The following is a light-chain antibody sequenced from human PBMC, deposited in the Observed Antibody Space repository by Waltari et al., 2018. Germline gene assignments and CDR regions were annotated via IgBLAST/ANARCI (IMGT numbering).Light chain of an antibody. V-gene: IGKV3-20*01. CDR2: GGS. Sequence: ESVLTQSPGTLSLSPGERATLSCRATENVDSSYFAWYQQKPGQAPRLLIDGGSNRHTGIPDRFSGSGSGRDVTLTITRVEPEDFAVYYCQRYGISFLTYTFGQGTRLEIK. CDR1: ENVDSSY. CDR3: QRYGISFLTYT. J-gene: IGKJ2*01.